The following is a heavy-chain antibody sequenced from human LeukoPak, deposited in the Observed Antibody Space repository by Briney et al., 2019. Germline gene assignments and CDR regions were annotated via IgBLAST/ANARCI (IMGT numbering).Heavy chain of an antibody. CDR3: ARDTRGSSSGYYDY. CDR1: GFTFSSYA. D-gene: IGHD3-22*01. V-gene: IGHV3-30*04. Sequence: QSGGSLRLSCAASGFTFSSYAMHWVRQAPGKGLEWVAVISYDGSNKYYADSVKGRFTISRNNSKNTLYLQMNSLRAEDTAVYYCARDTRGSSSGYYDYWGQGTLVTVSS. J-gene: IGHJ4*02. CDR2: ISYDGSNK.